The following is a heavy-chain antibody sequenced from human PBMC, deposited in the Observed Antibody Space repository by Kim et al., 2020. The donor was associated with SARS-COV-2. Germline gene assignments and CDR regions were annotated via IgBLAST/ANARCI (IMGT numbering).Heavy chain of an antibody. D-gene: IGHD1-26*01. V-gene: IGHV3-23*01. CDR3: AKDVVGATVYAFDI. J-gene: IGHJ3*02. Sequence: ADSVKGRFTIARDNSKNTLYLQMNSLRAEDTAVYYCAKDVVGATVYAFDIWGQGTMVTVSS.